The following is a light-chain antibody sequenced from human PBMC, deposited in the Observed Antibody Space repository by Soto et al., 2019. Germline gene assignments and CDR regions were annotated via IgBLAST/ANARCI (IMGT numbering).Light chain of an antibody. Sequence: QAVLTQPPSVSGAPGQRVTISCSGSSSNIGADYVVHWYQQLPGAAPKLLIYDNNNRPSGVPDRFSGSKSGTSASLAITGLQAEDEADYFCLSHDNSVTASWVFGGGTQLTVL. CDR2: DNN. J-gene: IGLJ3*02. V-gene: IGLV1-40*01. CDR1: SSNIGADYV. CDR3: LSHDNSVTASWV.